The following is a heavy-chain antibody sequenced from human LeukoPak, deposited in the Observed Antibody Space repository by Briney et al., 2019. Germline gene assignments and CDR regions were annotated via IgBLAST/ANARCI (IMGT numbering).Heavy chain of an antibody. J-gene: IGHJ4*02. D-gene: IGHD6-19*01. CDR3: AKEVLAVAGTGDYFDY. V-gene: IGHV3-30-3*01. Sequence: GGSLRLSYAASGFTFSSYAMHWVRQAPGKGLEWVAVISYDGSNKYYADSVKGRFTISRDNSKNTLYLQMNSLRAEDTAVYYCAKEVLAVAGTGDYFDYWGQGTLVTVSS. CDR1: GFTFSSYA. CDR2: ISYDGSNK.